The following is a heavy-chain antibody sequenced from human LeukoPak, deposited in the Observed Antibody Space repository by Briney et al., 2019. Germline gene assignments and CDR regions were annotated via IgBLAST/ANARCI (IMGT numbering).Heavy chain of an antibody. J-gene: IGHJ6*03. V-gene: IGHV1-69*05. Sequence: SVKVSCKASGGTFSSYAISWVRQAPGQGLEWMGRIIPIFGTANYAQKFQGRVTITTDESTSTAYMELSSLRSEDTAVYYCASSLAVGGKRFYLYYMDVWGKGTTVTVSS. CDR2: IIPIFGTA. CDR1: GGTFSSYA. D-gene: IGHD6-19*01. CDR3: ASSLAVGGKRFYLYYMDV.